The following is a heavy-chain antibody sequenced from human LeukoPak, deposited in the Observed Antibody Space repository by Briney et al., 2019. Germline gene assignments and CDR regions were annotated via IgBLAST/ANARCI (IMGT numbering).Heavy chain of an antibody. V-gene: IGHV3-23*01. CDR1: GFTFSSYA. D-gene: IGHD3-16*01. Sequence: GGSLRLSCAASGFTFSSYAMSWVRQAPGKGLEWVSGISGIGGSTYYADSVKGRFTISRDNSKNTLYLQMNSLRAEDTAIYYCAKDGVSSSYYYYYQDVWGKGTTVTVSS. J-gene: IGHJ6*03. CDR3: AKDGVSSSYYYYYQDV. CDR2: ISGIGGST.